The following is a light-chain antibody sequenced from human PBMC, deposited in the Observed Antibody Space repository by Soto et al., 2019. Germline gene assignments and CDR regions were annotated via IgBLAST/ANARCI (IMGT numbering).Light chain of an antibody. Sequence: EIVMTQSPATLSVSPGERATLSCRASQSVSGNLAWYQQKPDQAPRLLIYGASTRATGIPARFSGSGSGTEFTLTISSLQSEDFAVYYCQQYNKWPPITFGQGTRLEIK. CDR1: QSVSGN. V-gene: IGKV3-15*01. CDR2: GAS. CDR3: QQYNKWPPIT. J-gene: IGKJ5*01.